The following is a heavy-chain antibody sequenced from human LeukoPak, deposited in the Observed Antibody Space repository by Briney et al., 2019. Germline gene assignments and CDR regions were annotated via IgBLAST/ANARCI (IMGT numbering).Heavy chain of an antibody. V-gene: IGHV3-7*01. J-gene: IGHJ4*02. CDR3: ARGGYRQKEF. D-gene: IGHD2-15*01. Sequence: GSLRLSCAASGFTFSNYWMTWVRQSPGKGLEWVAIIKPDGSGKYHVDSVKGRFTISRDNAKNSLYLQMSSLRAEDTAVYYCARGGYRQKEFWGQGTLVTVSS. CDR2: IKPDGSGK. CDR1: GFTFSNYW.